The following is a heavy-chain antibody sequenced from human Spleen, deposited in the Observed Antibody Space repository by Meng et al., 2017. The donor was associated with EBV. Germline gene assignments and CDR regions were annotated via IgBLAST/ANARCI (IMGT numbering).Heavy chain of an antibody. D-gene: IGHD2-8*01. CDR1: GFTFSKYA. V-gene: IGHV3-74*02. Sequence: EVGLLEFGGGLVQPGGSLRLSCAAFGFTFSKYAMSWVRQAPGKGLVWVSRINTDGSSTSYADSVKGRFSVSRDNVKNTLDLQMNSLRAEDTAVYYCATNKMVYWGQGTLVTVSS. CDR2: INTDGSST. CDR3: ATNKMVY. J-gene: IGHJ4*02.